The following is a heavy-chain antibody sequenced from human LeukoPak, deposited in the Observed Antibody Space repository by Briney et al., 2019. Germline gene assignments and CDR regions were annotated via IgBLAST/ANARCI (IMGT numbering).Heavy chain of an antibody. Sequence: PGGSLRLSCAASGLIFSDNYMSWIRQAPGKGLEWVSYISSSGSTIYYADPVRGRFTISRDNTKNSLYLQMNSLRAEDTAVYYCARAEWLQPLDFWGQGTLVTVSS. D-gene: IGHD3-3*01. CDR1: GLIFSDNY. J-gene: IGHJ4*02. CDR2: ISSSGSTI. CDR3: ARAEWLQPLDF. V-gene: IGHV3-11*01.